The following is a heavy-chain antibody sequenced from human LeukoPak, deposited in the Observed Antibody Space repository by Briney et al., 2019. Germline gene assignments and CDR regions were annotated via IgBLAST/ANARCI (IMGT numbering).Heavy chain of an antibody. J-gene: IGHJ6*03. D-gene: IGHD5-12*01. CDR3: ARVTVYSGYDFNYMDV. Sequence: SETLSLTCTVSGYSISSGYYWGWIRQPPGKGLEWIGRIYTSGSTNYNPSLKSRVTISVDTSKNQFSLKLSSVTAADTAVYYCARVTVYSGYDFNYMDVWGKGTTVTISS. CDR1: GYSISSGYY. V-gene: IGHV4-38-2*02. CDR2: IYTSGST.